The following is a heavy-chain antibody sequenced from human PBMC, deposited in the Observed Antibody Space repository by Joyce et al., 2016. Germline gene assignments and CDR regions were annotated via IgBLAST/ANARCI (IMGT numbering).Heavy chain of an antibody. J-gene: IGHJ4*02. V-gene: IGHV3-74*03. D-gene: IGHD4-23*01. Sequence: ELQLVESGGGLVQPGGSLRLSCAASGFTFSSYWMYWVRKAPGKGLVWVSRSNRDGSSTTYADSVKGRFTISRDNAKNTLYLQMNSLRAEDTAVYYCARLRRWSGPSDCWGQGTLVTVSS. CDR3: ARLRRWSGPSDC. CDR2: SNRDGSST. CDR1: GFTFSSYW.